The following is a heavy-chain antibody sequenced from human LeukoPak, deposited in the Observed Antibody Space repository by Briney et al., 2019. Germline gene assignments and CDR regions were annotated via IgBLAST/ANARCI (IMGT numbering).Heavy chain of an antibody. CDR3: ARFTYTTRPSDV. V-gene: IGHV4-59*08. J-gene: IGHJ6*04. CDR1: GGSISSYY. Sequence: PSETLSLTCTVSGGSISSYYWSWIRQPPGKGLEWIGYIDYSGSTAYNPSLNGRVAVSLDTSKNQFSLRLSSVTAADTAVYYCARFTYTTRPSDVWGKGTTVTVSS. CDR2: IDYSGST. D-gene: IGHD3-16*01.